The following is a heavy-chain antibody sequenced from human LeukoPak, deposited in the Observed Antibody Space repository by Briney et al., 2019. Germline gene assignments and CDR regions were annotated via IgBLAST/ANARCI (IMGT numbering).Heavy chain of an antibody. CDR1: GFSFSSYD. CDR3: ATLSEGRGSSSKFYS. CDR2: ISSSGGTI. Sequence: GESLRLSCAASGFSFSSYDMSWVRQAPGKGLEWVSYISSSGGTIYYADSVKGGFTISRDTATTSLYLQRNSLRAEDTAVYYCATLSEGRGSSSKFYSCGPGSLVTASS. D-gene: IGHD1-26*01. J-gene: IGHJ4*02. V-gene: IGHV3-48*03.